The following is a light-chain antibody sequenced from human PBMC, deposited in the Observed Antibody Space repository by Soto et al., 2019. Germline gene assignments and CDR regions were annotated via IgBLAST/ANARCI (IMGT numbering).Light chain of an antibody. CDR3: QQYGSSPGT. CDR2: RAS. J-gene: IGKJ1*01. CDR1: QSLSDN. Sequence: IVMTQSPDTLAVSPGETVTLSCRASQSLSDNLAWYQQKPGQAPRLLIFRASSRASGIPARFSGGGSGTDFTLTISRLEPEDFAVYYCQQYGSSPGTFGQGTKVDIK. V-gene: IGKV3-20*01.